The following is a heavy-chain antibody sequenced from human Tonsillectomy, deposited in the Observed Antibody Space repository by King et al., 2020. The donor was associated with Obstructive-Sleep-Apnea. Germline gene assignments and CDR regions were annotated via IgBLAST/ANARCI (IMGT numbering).Heavy chain of an antibody. D-gene: IGHD3-10*01. CDR3: AGGGVTMVREMDV. Sequence: QLVQSGAEVKKPGSSVKVSCKAPGATFSSCAFSWVRQAPGQRLEWMGRIIPILSVVQYAQKFQGRVTITADKSTSTAYMELSSLTSEDTAAYYCAGGGVTMVREMDVWGQGTTVTVSS. V-gene: IGHV1-69*04. J-gene: IGHJ6*01. CDR1: GATFSSCA. CDR2: IIPILSVV.